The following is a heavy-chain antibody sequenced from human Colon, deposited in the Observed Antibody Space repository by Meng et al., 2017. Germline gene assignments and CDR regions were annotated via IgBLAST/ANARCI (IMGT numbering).Heavy chain of an antibody. CDR3: ATDGGDCSSGTCYSDYIGY. Sequence: GESLKISCAASEMSFSRYGMHWVRQAPGKGLEWVALMLNDGSSKYHADSVKGRFTISRDNSKNTLYLQMNNLRAEDTAVYYCATDGGDCSSGTCYSDYIGYWGQGTLVTGAS. V-gene: IGHV3-33*01. J-gene: IGHJ4*02. D-gene: IGHD2-15*01. CDR2: MLNDGSSK. CDR1: EMSFSRYG.